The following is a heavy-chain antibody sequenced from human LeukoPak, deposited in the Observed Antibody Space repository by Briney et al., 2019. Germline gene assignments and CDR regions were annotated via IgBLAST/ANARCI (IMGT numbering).Heavy chain of an antibody. V-gene: IGHV3-15*01. D-gene: IGHD2-15*01. CDR1: GFTFNNAW. J-gene: IGHJ3*02. CDR2: IKSKTDGGTA. CDR3: TTAPCSTGSCYPDDAFDI. Sequence: GGSLRLSCAASGFTFNNAWMTWVRQAPGKGLEWVGRIKSKTDGGTADYTAPVKGRFTISREDSKSTLYLQMNSLKTEDTAVYYCTTAPCSTGSCYPDDAFDIWGQGTMVTVSS.